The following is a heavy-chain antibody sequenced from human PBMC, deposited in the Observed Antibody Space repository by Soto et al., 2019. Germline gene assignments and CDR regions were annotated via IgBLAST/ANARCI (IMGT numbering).Heavy chain of an antibody. Sequence: QVQLQESGPGLVKPSETLSLTCTVSGGYINNYYWTWIRQPPGKGLELIGYVYSSETPNYHPSLESRVTISLDTSNNQFSLKLSSVTAADTAVYYCARLANWELRIFDYWGQGTLFTVSS. CDR2: VYSSETP. D-gene: IGHD1-1*01. CDR3: ARLANWELRIFDY. J-gene: IGHJ4*02. CDR1: GGYINNYY. V-gene: IGHV4-59*08.